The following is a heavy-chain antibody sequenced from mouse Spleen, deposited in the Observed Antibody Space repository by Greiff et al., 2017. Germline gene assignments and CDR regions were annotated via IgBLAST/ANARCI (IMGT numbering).Heavy chain of an antibody. CDR3: ARSRGITTATAWFAY. CDR2: INPYNGGT. D-gene: IGHD1-2*01. CDR1: GYTFTDYY. J-gene: IGHJ3*01. V-gene: IGHV1-19*01. Sequence: EVQLQQSGPVLVKPGASVKMSCKASGYTFTDYYMNWVKQSHGKSLEWIGVINPYNGGTSYNQKFKGKATLTVDKSSSTAYMELNSLTSEDSAVYYCARSRGITTATAWFAYWGQGTLVTVSA.